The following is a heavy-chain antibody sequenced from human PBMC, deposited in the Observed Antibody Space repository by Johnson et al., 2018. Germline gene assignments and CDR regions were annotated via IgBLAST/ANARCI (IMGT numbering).Heavy chain of an antibody. V-gene: IGHV3-21*01. CDR2: ISSSSSYI. D-gene: IGHD2-21*02. J-gene: IGHJ1*01. CDR3: ARDWIVHCGGDCYPESFQH. Sequence: GREWVSSISSSSSYIYYADSVQGRFTISRDNARNSLYLLMSSLRIEDTAVYYFARDWIVHCGGDCYPESFQHWGQGPLVTVSS.